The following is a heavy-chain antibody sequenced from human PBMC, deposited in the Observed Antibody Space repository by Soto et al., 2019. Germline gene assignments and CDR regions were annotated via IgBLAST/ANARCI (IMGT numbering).Heavy chain of an antibody. CDR1: GGSIRSYY. Sequence: SETLSLTCTVSGGSIRSYYCSWIRQPPWKGLQSIGDISYTGNTNYNPSLTTRFAISVDTSKNQFSLNLNSVTAADTAVYFCAKISYYDSSPSLGHGGQGTLLTLSS. CDR2: ISYTGNT. V-gene: IGHV4-59*01. D-gene: IGHD3-22*01. CDR3: AKISYYDSSPSLGH. J-gene: IGHJ4*02.